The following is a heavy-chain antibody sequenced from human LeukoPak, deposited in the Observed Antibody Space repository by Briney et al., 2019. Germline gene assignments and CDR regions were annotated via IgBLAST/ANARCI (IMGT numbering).Heavy chain of an antibody. J-gene: IGHJ4*02. CDR3: ARGRDSGSRTYYFDY. D-gene: IGHD1-26*01. Sequence: ASVKGSCKASGYTFTDDYLHWVRQAPGQGLKWLAWISPITGGTKFAQKFQGRVTLTRDTSISTAYMEMSRLRSDDTAVYFCARGRDSGSRTYYFDYWGQGTLVTVSS. CDR1: GYTFTDDY. V-gene: IGHV1-2*02. CDR2: ISPITGGT.